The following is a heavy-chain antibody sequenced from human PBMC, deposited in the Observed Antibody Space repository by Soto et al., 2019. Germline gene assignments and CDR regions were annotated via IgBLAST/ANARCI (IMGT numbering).Heavy chain of an antibody. CDR3: ARGPSADKVDY. CDR2: IYNSGTT. D-gene: IGHD3-3*01. CDR1: GGSINRGGYF. J-gene: IGHJ4*02. V-gene: IGHV4-30-4*01. Sequence: QVQLQESGPGLVKPSQTLSLTCTVSGGSINRGGYFWSWIRQTPGKGLEWIGHIYNSGTTYTNPSLNSRATISGDTSPNQFSLNLKSVTAADTAVYYCARGPSADKVDYWGQGTLVIVSS.